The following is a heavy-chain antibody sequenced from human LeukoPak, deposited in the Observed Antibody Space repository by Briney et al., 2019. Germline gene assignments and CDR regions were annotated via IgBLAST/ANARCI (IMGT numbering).Heavy chain of an antibody. CDR1: GFTFSAFW. CDR3: ARGLVHDTSGYYSNY. CDR2: INSDDSRT. Sequence: GGSLRLSCAASGFTFSAFWMHWVRQAPGKGLVWVSRINSDDSRTTYADSVEGRFTISRDNAKNTLYLQMNSLRAEDTAVYYCARGLVHDTSGYYSNYWGQGTLVTVSS. V-gene: IGHV3-74*01. D-gene: IGHD3-22*01. J-gene: IGHJ4*02.